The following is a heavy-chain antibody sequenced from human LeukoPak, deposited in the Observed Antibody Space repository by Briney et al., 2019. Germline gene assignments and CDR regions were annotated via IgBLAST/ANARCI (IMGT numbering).Heavy chain of an antibody. CDR2: IYYSGST. D-gene: IGHD3-3*01. V-gene: IGHV4-39*07. Sequence: PAETLSLTCTVSGGSISSSSYYGGWIRQPPAKGLEWIVSIYYSGSTYYNPSLKSRVTISVDTSKNQFSLKLSSVTAADTAVYYCARGSPILRLLEWIVWGQGTLVTVSS. J-gene: IGHJ4*02. CDR1: GGSISSSSYY. CDR3: ARGSPILRLLEWIV.